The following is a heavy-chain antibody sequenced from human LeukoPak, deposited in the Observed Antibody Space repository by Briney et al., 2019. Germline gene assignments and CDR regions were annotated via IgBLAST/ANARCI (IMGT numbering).Heavy chain of an antibody. J-gene: IGHJ4*02. V-gene: IGHV1-69*06. CDR3: ARYYYGSGGSLGYFDY. D-gene: IGHD3-10*01. CDR2: IIPIFGTA. CDR1: GGTFSSYA. Sequence: ASVKVSCKASGGTFSSYAISWVRQAPGQELEWMGGIIPIFGTANYAQKFQGRVTITADKSTSTAYMELSSLRSEDTAVYYCARYYYGSGGSLGYFDYWGQGTLVTVSS.